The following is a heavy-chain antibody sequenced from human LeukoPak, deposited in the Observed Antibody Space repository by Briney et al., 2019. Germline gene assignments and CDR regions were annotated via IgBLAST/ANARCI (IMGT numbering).Heavy chain of an antibody. Sequence: SETLSLTCTVSGGSISSYYRSWIRQPPGKGLEWIGYIYYSGSTNYNPSLKSRVTISVDTSKNQFSLKLSSVTAADTAVYYCARGFRRYYDSSGYWEDYWGQGTLVTVSS. CDR3: ARGFRRYYDSSGYWEDY. J-gene: IGHJ4*02. CDR1: GGSISSYY. V-gene: IGHV4-59*08. CDR2: IYYSGST. D-gene: IGHD3-22*01.